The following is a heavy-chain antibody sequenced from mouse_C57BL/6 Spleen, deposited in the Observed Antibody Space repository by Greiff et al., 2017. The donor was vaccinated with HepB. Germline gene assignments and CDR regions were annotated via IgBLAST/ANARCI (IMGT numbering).Heavy chain of an antibody. D-gene: IGHD2-12*01. CDR3: ARSENDDFVMDD. J-gene: IGHJ4*01. CDR2: ISSGSSTI. CDR1: GFTFSDYG. V-gene: IGHV5-17*01. Sequence: VQLKESGGGLVKPGGSLKLSCAASGFTFSDYGMHWVRQAPEKGLEWVAYISSGSSTIYYADTVKGRFTISRDNAKNTLFLQMTSLRSEDTAMYYCARSENDDFVMDDWGKGTSVTVSS.